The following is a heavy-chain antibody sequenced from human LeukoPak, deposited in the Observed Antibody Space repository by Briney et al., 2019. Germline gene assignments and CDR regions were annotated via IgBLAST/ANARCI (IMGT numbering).Heavy chain of an antibody. J-gene: IGHJ3*02. CDR3: ARSDLTTVTNDAFDI. V-gene: IGHV1-46*01. Sequence: ASVKVSCKASGYTFTSYYMHWVRQAPGQGLEWMGIINPSGGSTNYAQKLQGRVTMTTDTSTSTAYMELRSLRSDDTAVYYCARSDLTTVTNDAFDIWGQGTMVTVSS. CDR1: GYTFTSYY. D-gene: IGHD4-17*01. CDR2: INPSGGST.